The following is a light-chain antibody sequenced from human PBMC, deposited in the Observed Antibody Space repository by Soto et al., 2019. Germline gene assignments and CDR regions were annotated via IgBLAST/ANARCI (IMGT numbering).Light chain of an antibody. CDR2: EVS. J-gene: IGLJ1*01. CDR3: SSFTTSTTRV. CDR1: NSDVGDYNY. V-gene: IGLV2-14*01. Sequence: HSVLTQPASVSGSPGQSITISCTGTNSDVGDYNYVSWYQQHPGKAPKLMIYEVSNRPSGVSNRFSGSKSGNTASLTISGLQAEDEADYYCSSFTTSTTRVFGTGTKVTVL.